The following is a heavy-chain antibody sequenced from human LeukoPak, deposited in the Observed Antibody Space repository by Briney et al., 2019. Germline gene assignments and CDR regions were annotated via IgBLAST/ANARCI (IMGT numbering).Heavy chain of an antibody. J-gene: IGHJ3*02. CDR2: ISGSGGST. D-gene: IGHD6-19*01. CDR1: GFTFSSYA. Sequence: GGSLRLSCAASGFTFSSYAMSWVRQAPGKGLEWVSAISGSGGSTYYADSVKGRFTISRDNSKNTLYLQMNSLRAEDTAVYYCAKDPGPLYSSGWYADAFDIWGQGAMVTLSS. CDR3: AKDPGPLYSSGWYADAFDI. V-gene: IGHV3-23*01.